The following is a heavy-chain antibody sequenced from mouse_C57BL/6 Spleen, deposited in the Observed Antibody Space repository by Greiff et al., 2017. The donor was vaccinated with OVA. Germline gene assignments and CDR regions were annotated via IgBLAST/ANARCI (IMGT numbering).Heavy chain of an antibody. D-gene: IGHD2-4*01. J-gene: IGHJ2*01. CDR2: INYDGSST. V-gene: IGHV5-16*01. CDR1: GFTFSDYY. Sequence: EVKVVESEGGLVQPGSSMKLSCTASGFTFSDYYMAWVRQVPEKGLEWVANINYDGSSTYYLDSLKSRFIISRDNAKNILYLQMSSLKSEDTATYYCARGDDYDGAFDYWGQGTTLTVSS. CDR3: ARGDDYDGAFDY.